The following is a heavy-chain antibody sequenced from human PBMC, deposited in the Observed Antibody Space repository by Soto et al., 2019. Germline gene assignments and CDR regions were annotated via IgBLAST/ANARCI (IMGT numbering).Heavy chain of an antibody. V-gene: IGHV4-30-2*01. D-gene: IGHD1-1*01. J-gene: IGHJ4*02. CDR1: GGSISSCGYS. CDR2: IYHSGST. Sequence: SETLSLTCAVSGGSISSCGYSWSWIRQPPGKGLEWIGYIYHSGSTYYNPSLKSRVTISVDRSKNQFSLKLSSVTAADTAVYYCARSDNTRNLYDYRGRRTLDTVS. CDR3: ARSDNTRNLYDY.